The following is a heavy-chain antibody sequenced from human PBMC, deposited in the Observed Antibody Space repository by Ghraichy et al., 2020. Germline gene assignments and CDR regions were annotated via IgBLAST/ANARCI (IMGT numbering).Heavy chain of an antibody. V-gene: IGHV4-59*01. CDR1: GGSISSYY. J-gene: IGHJ6*02. CDR2: IYYSGST. Sequence: SETLSLTCTVSGGSISSYYWSWIRQPPGKGLEWIGYIYYSGSTNYNPSLKSRVTISVDTSKNQFSLKLSSVTAADTAVYYCARGASSSGWYYYYYGMDVWGQGTTVTVSS. D-gene: IGHD6-19*01. CDR3: ARGASSSGWYYYYYGMDV.